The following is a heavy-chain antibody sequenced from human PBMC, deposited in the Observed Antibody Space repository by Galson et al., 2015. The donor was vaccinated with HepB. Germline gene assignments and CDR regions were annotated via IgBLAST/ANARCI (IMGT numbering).Heavy chain of an antibody. V-gene: IGHV1-69*06. Sequence: SVKLSCKASGGNFNNFAITWVRKPPAHRLEWVGRLIPAFGAATYAQKCQVRPTISADKSTGTASMDLTNLRAADTAVYYCARQDYYGSGTYPPVYGLDVGGQGTTVTVSS. D-gene: IGHD3-10*01. CDR1: GGNFNNFA. J-gene: IGHJ6*02. CDR3: ARQDYYGSGTYPPVYGLDV. CDR2: LIPAFGAA.